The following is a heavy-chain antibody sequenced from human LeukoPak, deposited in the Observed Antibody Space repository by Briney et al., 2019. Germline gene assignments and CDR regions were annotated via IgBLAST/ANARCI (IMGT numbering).Heavy chain of an antibody. V-gene: IGHV4-59*01. CDR3: AREGGYCGTDCYPDY. Sequence: SETLSLTCTVSGGSITSYYWSWIRRPPGKGLEWIGYIYYSGNTNHNPSLKSRVSISVDTSKNQFSLKLSSVTAADTAVHYCAREGGYCGTDCYPDYWGQGTLVTVSS. J-gene: IGHJ4*02. D-gene: IGHD2-21*02. CDR1: GGSITSYY. CDR2: IYYSGNT.